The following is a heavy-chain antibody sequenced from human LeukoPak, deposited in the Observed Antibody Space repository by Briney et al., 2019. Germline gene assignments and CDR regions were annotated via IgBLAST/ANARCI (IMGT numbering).Heavy chain of an antibody. CDR2: ISDSSRHI. CDR1: GFTFSRYS. D-gene: IGHD4-17*01. CDR3: ARAYTNGDYLDY. V-gene: IGHV3-21*01. Sequence: GGSLRLSCAASGFTFSRYSVNWVRQAPGKGLEWVSCISDSSRHIYYADSVKGRFTISRDNAKSSASLQMNSLRVDDTAVYYCARAYTNGDYLDYWGQGTLVTVSS. J-gene: IGHJ4*02.